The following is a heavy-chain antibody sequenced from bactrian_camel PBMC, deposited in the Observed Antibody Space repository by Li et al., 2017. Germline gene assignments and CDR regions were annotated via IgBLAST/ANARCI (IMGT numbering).Heavy chain of an antibody. CDR3: AAGVVVNGNLISLRNK. J-gene: IGHJ4*01. CDR1: QNTYSNFQGYC. Sequence: VQLVESGGGLVHPGGSLRLSCAASQNTYSNFQGYCMGWFRQAPGKKREGVAVVYQGSGSTYYADSVKGRFTISQDNSNNTLYLQMNRLKPEDTARYYCAAGVVVNGNLISLRNKWGQGTQVTVS. CDR2: VYQGSGST. D-gene: IGHD2*01. V-gene: IGHV3S1*01.